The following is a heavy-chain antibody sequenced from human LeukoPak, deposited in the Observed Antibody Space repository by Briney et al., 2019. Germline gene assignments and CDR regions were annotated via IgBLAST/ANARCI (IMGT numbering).Heavy chain of an antibody. J-gene: IGHJ5*02. Sequence: KSSETLSLTCTVSGGSISSGGYYWSWIRQHPGKGLEWIGYIYYSGSTYYNPSLKSRVTISVDTSKNQFSLKLSSVTAADTAVYYCARVSRPGDSQFDPWGQGTLVTVSS. D-gene: IGHD7-27*01. CDR1: GGSISSGGYY. V-gene: IGHV4-31*03. CDR2: IYYSGST. CDR3: ARVSRPGDSQFDP.